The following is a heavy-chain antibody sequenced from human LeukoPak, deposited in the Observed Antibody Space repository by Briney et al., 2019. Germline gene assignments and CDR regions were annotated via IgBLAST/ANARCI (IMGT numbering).Heavy chain of an antibody. Sequence: ASVKVSCKASGGTLSSYAISWVRQAPGQGLEWMGRIIPIFGTANYAQKFQGRVTITTDESTSTAYMELSSLRSEDTAVYYCASAPTYYYDSSGYGYFDYWGQGTLVTVSS. CDR2: IIPIFGTA. V-gene: IGHV1-69*05. CDR1: GGTLSSYA. D-gene: IGHD3-22*01. CDR3: ASAPTYYYDSSGYGYFDY. J-gene: IGHJ4*02.